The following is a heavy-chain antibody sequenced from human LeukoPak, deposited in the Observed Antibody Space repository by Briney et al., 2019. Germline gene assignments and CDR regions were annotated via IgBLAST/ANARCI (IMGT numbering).Heavy chain of an antibody. D-gene: IGHD6-19*01. CDR3: ARALYKAGWLDY. CDR2: ISTSGST. Sequence: NPSQTLSLTCTVAGGSISSDDNYWSWLRQPAGKDLEWIGHISTSGSTTYNPSLKSRVTISRDMSTNQFSLSLNSVTAADTAVYYCARALYKAGWLDYWGQGTLITVSS. V-gene: IGHV4-61*09. CDR1: GGSISSDDNY. J-gene: IGHJ4*02.